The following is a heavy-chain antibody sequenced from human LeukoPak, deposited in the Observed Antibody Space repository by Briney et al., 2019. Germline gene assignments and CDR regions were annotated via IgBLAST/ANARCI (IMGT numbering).Heavy chain of an antibody. Sequence: PGGSLRLSCAASGFTFSSYAMSWVRQAPGKGLEWVSAISVGGGSTYYADSVKGRFTISRDNSKNTLYLQMSSLRAEDTAVYYCAKDLTSLGATNYWGQGTLVTVSS. CDR3: AKDLTSLGATNY. D-gene: IGHD1-26*01. CDR1: GFTFSSYA. V-gene: IGHV3-23*01. CDR2: ISVGGGST. J-gene: IGHJ4*02.